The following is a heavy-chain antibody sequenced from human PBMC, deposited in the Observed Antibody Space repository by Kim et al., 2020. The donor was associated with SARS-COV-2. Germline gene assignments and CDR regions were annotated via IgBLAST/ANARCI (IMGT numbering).Heavy chain of an antibody. V-gene: IGHV3-21*01. D-gene: IGHD2-15*01. Sequence: GGSLRLFCAASGFTFTDYSMNWVRQAPGKGLEWVASISSSLTYKYYADSVKGRFAISRDNAQKSLSLQMDSLRAEDTAFYYCARDGGYCSGGTCDYYY. CDR3: ARDGGYCSGGTCDYYY. J-gene: IGHJ6*01. CDR2: ISSSLTYK. CDR1: GFTFTDYS.